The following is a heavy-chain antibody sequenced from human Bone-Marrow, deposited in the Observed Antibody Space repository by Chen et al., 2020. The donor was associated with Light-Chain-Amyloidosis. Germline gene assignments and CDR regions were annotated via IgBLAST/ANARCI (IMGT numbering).Heavy chain of an antibody. Sequence: QVQLVQSGTEVKKPGASVKVSCKASGYTFTGYHIHWVRQAPGQGLEWMGWINPNSGGTNYAQKFQDRVTMTRDRSISTAYMEVSRLRADDMAVYYCARVMTEAVFGVVAAGMDVWGQGTTVTVSS. CDR3: ARVMTEAVFGVVAAGMDV. V-gene: IGHV1-2*02. D-gene: IGHD3-3*01. CDR2: INPNSGGT. J-gene: IGHJ6*02. CDR1: GYTFTGYH.